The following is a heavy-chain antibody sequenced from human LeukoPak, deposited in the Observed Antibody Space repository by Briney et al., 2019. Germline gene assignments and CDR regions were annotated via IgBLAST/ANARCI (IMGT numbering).Heavy chain of an antibody. V-gene: IGHV1-46*01. Sequence: ASVKVSCKASGYTFTNYYMHWVRQAPGQGLEWMGIINPSGGRTTYAQKFQGRVTMTRDTSTSTVYMELSSLRSEDTAVYYCARAAGMSRGGLRHNWFDPWGQGTLVTVSS. CDR2: INPSGGRT. CDR1: GYTFTNYY. D-gene: IGHD1-14*01. CDR3: ARAAGMSRGGLRHNWFDP. J-gene: IGHJ5*02.